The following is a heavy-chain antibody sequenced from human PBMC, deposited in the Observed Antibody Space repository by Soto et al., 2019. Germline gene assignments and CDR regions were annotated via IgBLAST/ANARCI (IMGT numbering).Heavy chain of an antibody. CDR2: IYSGGST. D-gene: IGHD3-10*01. J-gene: IGHJ4*02. CDR3: ARHITMDPLLVY. CDR1: GFTVSSNY. Sequence: EVQLVESGGGLIQPGGSLRLSCAASGFTVSSNYMSWVRQAPGKGLEWVSVIYSGGSTYYADSVKGRFTISRDNSTNTMYLQMNSLRAEDTAVYYCARHITMDPLLVYWGQGTLVTVSS. V-gene: IGHV3-53*01.